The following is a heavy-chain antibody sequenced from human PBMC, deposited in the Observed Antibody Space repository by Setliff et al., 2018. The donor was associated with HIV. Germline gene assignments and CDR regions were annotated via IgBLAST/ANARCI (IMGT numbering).Heavy chain of an antibody. V-gene: IGHV3-7*04. Sequence: PGGSLRLSCAASGFSFSSHWMSWVRQAPGKGLEWVANIKEDGSERYYVESVKGRFIISRDNARNSLHLQMNSLRVEDTAVYYCVRVYYDLLTAEAANFDYWGQGTLVTVSS. CDR3: VRVYYDLLTAEAANFDY. J-gene: IGHJ4*02. D-gene: IGHD3-9*01. CDR1: GFSFSSHW. CDR2: IKEDGSER.